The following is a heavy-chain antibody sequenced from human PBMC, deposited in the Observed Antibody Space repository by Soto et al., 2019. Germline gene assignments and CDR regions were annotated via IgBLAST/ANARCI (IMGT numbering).Heavy chain of an antibody. CDR1: GFTFRSYA. J-gene: IGHJ2*01. CDR3: ARPLWRDDYNWGYFDL. V-gene: IGHV3-30-3*01. D-gene: IGHD4-4*01. Sequence: QVQLVESGGGVVQPGRSLRLSCAASGFTFRSYAMHWVRQAPGKGLEWVAVISYDGSNKYYADSVKGRFTISRDNSKNTLYLQMNSLRAEETAVYYCARPLWRDDYNWGYFDLWGRGTLVTVSS. CDR2: ISYDGSNK.